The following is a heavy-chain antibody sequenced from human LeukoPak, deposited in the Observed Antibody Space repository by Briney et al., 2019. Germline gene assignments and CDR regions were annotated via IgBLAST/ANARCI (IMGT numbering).Heavy chain of an antibody. D-gene: IGHD1-26*01. CDR2: ISFDATKA. CDR3: ARGRGATKKY. Sequence: PGRSLRHSCAASGFTFSRYALHWVRQAPGKGLEWVAVISFDATKAYYADAVKGRFSISRDNSNSTLFLQMNSLRENDTAVYHCARGRGATKKYWGQGTLVTVSS. V-gene: IGHV3-30*04. J-gene: IGHJ4*02. CDR1: GFTFSRYA.